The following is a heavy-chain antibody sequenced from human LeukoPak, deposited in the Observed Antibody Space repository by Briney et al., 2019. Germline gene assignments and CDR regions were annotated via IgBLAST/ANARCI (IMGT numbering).Heavy chain of an antibody. D-gene: IGHD3-22*01. J-gene: IGHJ4*02. V-gene: IGHV5-51*01. CDR2: IYPGDSDT. CDR3: ARAAAGRYYYDSSGYYPPFDY. CDR1: GYSFTSYW. Sequence: GEFLKISCKGSGYSFTSYWIGWVRQMPGKGLEWMGIIYPGDSDTRYSPSFQGQVTISADKSISTAYLQWSSLKASDTAMYYCARAAAGRYYYDSSGYYPPFDYWGQGTLVTVSS.